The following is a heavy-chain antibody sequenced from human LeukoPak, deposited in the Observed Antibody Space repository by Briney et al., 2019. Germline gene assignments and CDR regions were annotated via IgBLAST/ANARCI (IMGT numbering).Heavy chain of an antibody. CDR1: GFTFSTSA. D-gene: IGHD3-22*01. Sequence: GGSLRLSCAASGFTFSTSAMSWIRQAPGKGLEWVSYISSSSSYTNYADPVRGRFTISRDNAKNSLYLQMNSLRAEDTAVYYCARGSYYYDSSGLPRAFDIWGQGTMVTVSS. CDR2: ISSSSSYT. V-gene: IGHV3-11*06. J-gene: IGHJ3*02. CDR3: ARGSYYYDSSGLPRAFDI.